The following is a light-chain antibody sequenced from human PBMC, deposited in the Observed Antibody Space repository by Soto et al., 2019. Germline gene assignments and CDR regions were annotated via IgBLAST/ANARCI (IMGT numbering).Light chain of an antibody. CDR2: AAS. Sequence: DIQMTQSPSSVSASVGDRVTITCRASQGISSWVAWYQQKPGKAPKLRSDAASSLQSWVPSRVSGSGSGTDCTLTISSLQPEDCATYYCQQANSFPITFGQGTRLEIK. CDR1: QGISSW. CDR3: QQANSFPIT. V-gene: IGKV1-12*01. J-gene: IGKJ5*01.